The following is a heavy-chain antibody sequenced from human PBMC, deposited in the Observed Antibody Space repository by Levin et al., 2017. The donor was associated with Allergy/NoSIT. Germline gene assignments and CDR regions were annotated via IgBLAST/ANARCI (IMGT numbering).Heavy chain of an antibody. CDR1: GFTFSRYW. D-gene: IGHD3-10*01. V-gene: IGHV3-7*04. J-gene: IGHJ4*02. CDR3: ARDKKSGSGGFPLFDY. Sequence: AGGSLRLSCAASGFTFSRYWMSWVRQAPGKGLEWVANIKEDGSEKYHVDSVKGRFTISRDNAKDSLYLQMNSLRAEDTAVYYCARDKKSGSGGFPLFDYWGQGTLVTVSS. CDR2: IKEDGSEK.